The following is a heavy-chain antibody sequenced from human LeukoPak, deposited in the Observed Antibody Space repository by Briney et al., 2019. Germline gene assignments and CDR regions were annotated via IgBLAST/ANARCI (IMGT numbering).Heavy chain of an antibody. V-gene: IGHV4-34*01. CDR1: GGSFSGYY. CDR3: ARGWRVTMVQRDNYYYGMDV. CDR2: INHSGST. Sequence: SETLSLTCAVYGGSFSGYYWSWLRQPPGKGLEWVGEINHSGSTNYNPSLKSGVTISVDTSKNQFSLKLSSVTAADTAVYYCARGWRVTMVQRDNYYYGMDVWGKGTTVTVSS. D-gene: IGHD3-10*01. J-gene: IGHJ6*04.